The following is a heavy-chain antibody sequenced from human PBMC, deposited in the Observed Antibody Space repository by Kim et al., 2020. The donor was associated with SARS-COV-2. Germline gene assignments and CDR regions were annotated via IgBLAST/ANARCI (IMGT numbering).Heavy chain of an antibody. CDR1: GFTFSSYD. CDR3: ARAHGGNGLNYFDY. J-gene: IGHJ4*02. CDR2: IGTAGDT. Sequence: GGSLRLSCAASGFTFSSYDMHWVRQATGKGLEWVSAIGTAGDTYYPGSVKGRFTISRENAKNSLYLQMNSLRAGDTAVYYCARAHGGNGLNYFDYWGQGTLVTVSS. D-gene: IGHD1-1*01. V-gene: IGHV3-13*04.